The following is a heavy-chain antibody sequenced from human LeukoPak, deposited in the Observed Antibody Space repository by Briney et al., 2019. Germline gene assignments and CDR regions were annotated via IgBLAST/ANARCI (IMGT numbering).Heavy chain of an antibody. Sequence: GESLKISCQGSGYSFTSYWIGWVRQMPGKGLEWMGIIYPGDSDTRYSPSFQGQVTISADKSISTAYLQWSSLKASDTAMYYCARLHLYSSSWYYFDYWGQGTLVTVSS. J-gene: IGHJ4*02. CDR2: IYPGDSDT. V-gene: IGHV5-51*01. CDR1: GYSFTSYW. CDR3: ARLHLYSSSWYYFDY. D-gene: IGHD6-13*01.